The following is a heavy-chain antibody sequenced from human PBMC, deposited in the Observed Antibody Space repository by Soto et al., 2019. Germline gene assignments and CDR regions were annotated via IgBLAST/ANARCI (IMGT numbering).Heavy chain of an antibody. CDR3: ASGIVVVPAARLWVAFDI. CDR1: GGTFSSYA. CDR2: IIPIFGTA. J-gene: IGHJ3*02. Sequence: SVKVSCKASGGTFSSYAISWVRQAPGQGLEWMGGIIPIFGTANYAQKFQGRVTITADESTSTAYMELSSLRSEDTAVYYCASGIVVVPAARLWVAFDIWGQGTMVTVSS. V-gene: IGHV1-69*13. D-gene: IGHD2-2*01.